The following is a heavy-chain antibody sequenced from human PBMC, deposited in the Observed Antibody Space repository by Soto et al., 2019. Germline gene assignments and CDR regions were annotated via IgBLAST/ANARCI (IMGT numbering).Heavy chain of an antibody. CDR1: GGSISSYY. V-gene: IGHV4-59*01. Sequence: SETLSLTCTVSGGSISSYYWSWIRQPPGKGLEWIGYIYYSGSTNYNPSLKSRVTISVDTSKNQFSLKLSSVTAADTAVYYCARDRKDYYDSSGYYYTYFDYWGQGTLVTVS. CDR2: IYYSGST. D-gene: IGHD3-22*01. CDR3: ARDRKDYYDSSGYYYTYFDY. J-gene: IGHJ4*02.